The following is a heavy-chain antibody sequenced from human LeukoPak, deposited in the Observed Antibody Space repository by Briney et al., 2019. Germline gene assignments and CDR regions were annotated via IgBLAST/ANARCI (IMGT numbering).Heavy chain of an antibody. V-gene: IGHV4-38-2*02. J-gene: IGHJ4*02. CDR1: GYSISSGYY. CDR3: AKDTTSEMLIY. D-gene: IGHD5-24*01. CDR2: IYHSGST. Sequence: SETLSLTCTVSGYSISSGYYWGWIRQPPGKGLEWIGSIYHSGSTYYNPSLKSRVTISVDTSKNQFSLKLSSVTAADTAVYYCAKDTTSEMLIYWGQGTLVTVSS.